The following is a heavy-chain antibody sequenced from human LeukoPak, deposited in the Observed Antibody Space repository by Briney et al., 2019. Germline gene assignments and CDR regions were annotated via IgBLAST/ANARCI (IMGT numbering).Heavy chain of an antibody. D-gene: IGHD5-18*01. J-gene: IGHJ4*02. CDR1: GYTLTELS. CDR3: ATPDGYSYGNEFDY. Sequence: ASVKVSRKVSGYTLTELSMHWVRQAPGKGLEWMGGFDPEDGETIYAQKFQGRVTMTEDTSTDTAYMELSSLRSEDTAVYYCATPDGYSYGNEFDYWGQGTLVTVSS. CDR2: FDPEDGET. V-gene: IGHV1-24*01.